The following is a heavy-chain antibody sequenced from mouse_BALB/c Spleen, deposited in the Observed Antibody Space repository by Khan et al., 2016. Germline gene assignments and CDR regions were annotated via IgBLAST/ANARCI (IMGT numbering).Heavy chain of an antibody. J-gene: IGHJ1*01. CDR1: GFTFSDYY. V-gene: IGHV5-4*02. CDR3: ASDLNWYFDD. Sequence: EVELVESGGGLVKPGGSLKLSCAASGFTFSDYYMYWVRQTPEKRLEWVATISDGGSYTYYPDSVKGRFTISRDNAKNNLYLQMSSLKSEDTAMYYCASDLNWYFDDWGAGTTVTVSS. CDR2: ISDGGSYT.